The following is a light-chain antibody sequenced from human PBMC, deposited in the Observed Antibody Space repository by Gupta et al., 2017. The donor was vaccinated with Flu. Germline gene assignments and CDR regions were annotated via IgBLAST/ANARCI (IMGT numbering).Light chain of an antibody. CDR1: SSNIGNNY. CDR3: EAWDSSRSAVV. V-gene: IGLV1-51*01. J-gene: IGLJ3*02. Sequence: QSVLTQPPSVSAAPGQKLTISCSGSSSNIGNNYVSWYQQFPGTAPKLLIYYDNARPSGIPDRFSGSKSDTSATLGITGLQTGDEADYYCEAWDSSRSAVVFGGGTKLTVL. CDR2: YDN.